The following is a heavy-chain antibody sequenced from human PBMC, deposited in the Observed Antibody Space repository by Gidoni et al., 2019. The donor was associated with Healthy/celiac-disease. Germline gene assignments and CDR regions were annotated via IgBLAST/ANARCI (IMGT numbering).Heavy chain of an antibody. V-gene: IGHV4-34*01. CDR2: INHSGST. CDR1: GWSFSGYY. Sequence: QVQLQQWGAGVWKPSETLSLACAVYGWSFSGYYWSWIRQPPGKGLEWIWEINHSGSTNYNPSLKSRVTISVDTSKNQFSLKLSSVTAADTAVYYCARVRDGYNLYYFDYWGQGTLVTVSS. J-gene: IGHJ4*02. D-gene: IGHD5-12*01. CDR3: ARVRDGYNLYYFDY.